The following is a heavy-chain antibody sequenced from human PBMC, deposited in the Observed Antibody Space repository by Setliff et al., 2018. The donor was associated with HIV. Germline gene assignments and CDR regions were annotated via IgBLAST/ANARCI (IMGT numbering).Heavy chain of an antibody. CDR3: ARGKDDHNFAPISLRKTYYDYMDV. D-gene: IGHD3-22*01. V-gene: IGHV4-34*01. J-gene: IGHJ6*03. CDR1: GGSFSDYY. Sequence: SETLSLTCAVYGGSFSDYYWTWIRQPPGKGLEWIGEIRSSGGSNYNPSLRSRVSILIDTSRNQFSLTLSSVTAADTALYYCARGKDDHNFAPISLRKTYYDYMDVWAKGPRSPSP. CDR2: IRSSGGS.